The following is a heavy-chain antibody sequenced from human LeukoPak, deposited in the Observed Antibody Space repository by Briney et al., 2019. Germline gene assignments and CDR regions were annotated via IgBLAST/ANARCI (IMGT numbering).Heavy chain of an antibody. CDR3: ARGDCSSTSCYLYYFDY. CDR2: IDPSDSYT. D-gene: IGHD2-2*01. CDR1: GYNFTNYW. J-gene: IGHJ4*02. V-gene: IGHV5-10-1*01. Sequence: GESLKISCKASGYNFTNYWISWVRQMPGKGLEWMGRIDPSDSYTNYSPSFQGHVTISADRSISTAYLQWSSLKASDTAMYYCARGDCSSTSCYLYYFDYWGQGTLVTVSS.